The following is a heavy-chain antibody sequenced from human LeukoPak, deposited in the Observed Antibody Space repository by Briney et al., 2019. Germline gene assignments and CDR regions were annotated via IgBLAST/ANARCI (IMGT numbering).Heavy chain of an antibody. J-gene: IGHJ4*02. Sequence: PGGSLRLSCAASGFTFSSYSMNWVRQAPGKGLEWVSSISSSSSYIYYADSVKGRFTISRDNAKNSLYLQMNSLRAEDTAVYYCARAVVITEYYFDYWGQGTLVTVSS. D-gene: IGHD3-22*01. CDR2: ISSSSSYI. V-gene: IGHV3-21*01. CDR3: ARAVVITEYYFDY. CDR1: GFTFSSYS.